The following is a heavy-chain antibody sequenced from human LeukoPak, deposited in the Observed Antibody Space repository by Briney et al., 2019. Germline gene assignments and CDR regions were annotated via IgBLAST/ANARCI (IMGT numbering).Heavy chain of an antibody. D-gene: IGHD3-10*01. CDR1: GFIFSSYV. J-gene: IGHJ4*02. CDR3: AKGVRGVIAYYFDF. Sequence: GGSLRLSCAASGFIFSSYVMHWVREAPGKGLEWVAVILSDGSDKYYADSGKGRFTISRDNSKNQLYLQINSLRTEDTAVYYCAKGVRGVIAYYFDFWGQGTLVTVSS. V-gene: IGHV3-30*18. CDR2: ILSDGSDK.